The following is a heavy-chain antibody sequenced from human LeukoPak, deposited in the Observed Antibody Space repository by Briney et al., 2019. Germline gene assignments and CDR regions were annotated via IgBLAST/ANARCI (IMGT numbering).Heavy chain of an antibody. CDR3: AKGRGSSSYYHFDY. Sequence: GRSLRLSCSASGFTFSRYAMHWVRQAPGKGLEYVSAISSNGGSTYYADSVRGRFTISRDNSKNTLYLQMNSLRAEDTALYYCAKGRGSSSYYHFDYWGQGTLVSVSS. CDR2: ISSNGGST. D-gene: IGHD6-13*01. J-gene: IGHJ4*02. CDR1: GFTFSRYA. V-gene: IGHV3-64*04.